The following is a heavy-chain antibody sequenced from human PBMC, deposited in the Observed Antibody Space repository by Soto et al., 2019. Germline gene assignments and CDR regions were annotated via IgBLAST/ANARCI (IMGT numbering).Heavy chain of an antibody. J-gene: IGHJ4*02. CDR1: GFTFTNYA. V-gene: IGHV3-23*01. CDR3: ATSPGGSYSEFDY. Sequence: EVQLLESGGGLVQHGGSLRLSCEASGFTFTNYAMSWVRQAPGKGLEGVSVISAGGGSTHYAESVKGRFTSSRDNSKNTLFMQMNSLRAEDTAVYYCATSPGGSYSEFDYWGQGSLVTVSS. CDR2: ISAGGGST. D-gene: IGHD3-10*01.